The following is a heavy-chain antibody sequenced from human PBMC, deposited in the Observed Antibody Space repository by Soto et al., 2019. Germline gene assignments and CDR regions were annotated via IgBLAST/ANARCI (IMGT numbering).Heavy chain of an antibody. CDR1: GFTFSTYA. Sequence: GGSLSLSCVASGFTFSTYAMSWVRQAPGKGLEWVSALTPSGGETYYADSVKGRFTISRDNSVNALYLQMNSLRIEDTAVYYCAHPRGYGVFDAYDIWGQGTMVTVSS. D-gene: IGHD4-17*01. J-gene: IGHJ3*02. CDR3: AHPRGYGVFDAYDI. V-gene: IGHV3-23*01. CDR2: LTPSGGET.